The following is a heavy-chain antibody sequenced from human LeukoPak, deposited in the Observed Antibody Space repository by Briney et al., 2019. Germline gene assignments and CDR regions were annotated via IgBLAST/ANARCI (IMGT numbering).Heavy chain of an antibody. CDR3: ARGARGPVVTYYFDY. V-gene: IGHV1-46*01. D-gene: IGHD4-23*01. CDR1: GYTFTGYY. Sequence: ASVKVSCKASGYTFTGYYMHWVRQAPGQGLEWMGIINPSGGSTSYAQKFQGRVTMTRDTSTSTVYMELSSLRSEDTAVYYCARGARGPVVTYYFDYWGQGTLVTVSS. CDR2: INPSGGST. J-gene: IGHJ4*02.